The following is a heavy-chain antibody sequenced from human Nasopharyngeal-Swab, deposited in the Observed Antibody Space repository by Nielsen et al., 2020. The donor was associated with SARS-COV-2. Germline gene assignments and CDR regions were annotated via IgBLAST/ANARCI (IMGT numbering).Heavy chain of an antibody. CDR1: GLTFSDYA. CDR2: ISGSGVDT. Sequence: GESLKISCAASGLTFSDYAMTWVRQAPGKGLQWVSAISGSGVDTYYADSVKGRFTISRDNSKNTVHLQMNSLRAEDTALYYCVKNENYNDFRSGLLRDYMDVWGKGTTVTVSS. D-gene: IGHD3-3*01. V-gene: IGHV3-23*01. CDR3: VKNENYNDFRSGLLRDYMDV. J-gene: IGHJ6*03.